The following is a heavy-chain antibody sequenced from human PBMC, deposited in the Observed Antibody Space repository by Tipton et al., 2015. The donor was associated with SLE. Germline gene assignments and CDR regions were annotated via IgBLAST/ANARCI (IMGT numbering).Heavy chain of an antibody. V-gene: IGHV4-59*12. Sequence: TPSLTCTVSGGSISSYYWSWIRQPPGKGLEWIGYIYYSGSTNYNPSLKSRVTISVDTSKNQFSLKPSSVTAADTAVYYCAGELGNDAFDIWGQGTMVTVSS. CDR1: GGSISSYY. CDR2: IYYSGST. J-gene: IGHJ3*02. D-gene: IGHD7-27*01. CDR3: AGELGNDAFDI.